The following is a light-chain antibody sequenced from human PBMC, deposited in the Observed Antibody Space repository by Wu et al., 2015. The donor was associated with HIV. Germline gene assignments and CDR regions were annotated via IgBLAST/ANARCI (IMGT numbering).Light chain of an antibody. CDR1: QSVSTY. CDR2: DAS. J-gene: IGKJ4*01. Sequence: EIVLTQSPGTLSLSPGERATLSCRASQSVSTYLAWYQQKPGQAPRLLIYDASNRATGIPARFSGSGSGTDFTLTISSLEPEDFAIYYCQQRSNWPRLTFGGGTKVEIK. CDR3: QQRSNWPRLT. V-gene: IGKV3-11*01.